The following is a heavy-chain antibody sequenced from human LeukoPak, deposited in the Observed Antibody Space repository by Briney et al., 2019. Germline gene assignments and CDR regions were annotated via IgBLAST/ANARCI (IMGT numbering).Heavy chain of an antibody. CDR1: GFTFSDAW. CDR2: IKSKADGGTI. Sequence: GGSLGLSCAASGFTFSDAWMNWVRQAPGKGLEWVGRIKSKADGGTIDYAAPVKGRFTISRDDSKNTVYMQMNSLKTEDTAVYYCSYYYDSSGYVDYWGQGTLVTVSS. V-gene: IGHV3-15*01. CDR3: SYYYDSSGYVDY. D-gene: IGHD3-22*01. J-gene: IGHJ4*02.